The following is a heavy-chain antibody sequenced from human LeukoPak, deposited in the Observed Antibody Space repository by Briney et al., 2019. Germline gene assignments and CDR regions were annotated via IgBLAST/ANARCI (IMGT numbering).Heavy chain of an antibody. V-gene: IGHV3-20*04. D-gene: IGHD3-22*01. CDR2: INWNGGST. CDR3: ARSTYYYDSSGYYLDY. J-gene: IGHJ4*02. CDR1: GFTFDDYG. Sequence: PGGSLRLSXAASGFTFDDYGMSWVRQAPGKGLEWVSGINWNGGSTGYADSVKGRFTISRDNAKNSLYLQMNSLRAEDTALYYCARSTYYYDSSGYYLDYWGQGTLVTVSS.